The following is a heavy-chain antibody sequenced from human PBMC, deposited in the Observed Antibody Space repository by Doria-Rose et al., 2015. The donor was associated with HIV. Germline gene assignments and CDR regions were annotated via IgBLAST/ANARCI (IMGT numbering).Heavy chain of an antibody. D-gene: IGHD6-13*01. CDR1: GVSLSSPGMG. CDR3: ARIKSSRWYHKYYFDF. CDR2: IFSDDDR. V-gene: IGHV2-26*01. Sequence: QITLKESGPVLVKPTETLTLTRTVSGVSLSSPGMGVSWIRQPPGKALEWLANIFSDDDRSYKTSLKSRLTISRVTSKSQVVITMTDMDPVDTATYYCARIKSSRWYHKYYFDFWGQGTLVIVSA. J-gene: IGHJ4*02.